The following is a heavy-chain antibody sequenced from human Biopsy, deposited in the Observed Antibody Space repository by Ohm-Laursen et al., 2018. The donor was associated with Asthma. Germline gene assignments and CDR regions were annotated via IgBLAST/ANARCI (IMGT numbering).Heavy chain of an antibody. Sequence: LSLTCIVSGDAMSTSGSYWGWIRQSPGKGLEWIGSIYYSGRTYYNPSLESRVTISADTSKNHFSLKVISVTAADTAVYYCARAVSSSSYWYFDLWGRGDLVTVSS. CDR3: ARAVSSSSYWYFDL. CDR2: IYYSGRT. V-gene: IGHV4-39*02. J-gene: IGHJ2*01. D-gene: IGHD6-6*01. CDR1: GDAMSTSGSY.